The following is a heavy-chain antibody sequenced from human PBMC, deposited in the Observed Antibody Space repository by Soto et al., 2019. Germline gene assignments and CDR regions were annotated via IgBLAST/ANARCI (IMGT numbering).Heavy chain of an antibody. CDR1: GFTFAHYA. J-gene: IGHJ4*02. CDR2: MSHDENRK. D-gene: IGHD3-3*01. Sequence: GRSLRLSCAVSGFTFAHYAMHWVRHSPGKGLEWVAFMSHDENRKLYSDSVKGRFTISRDNSKSTLYLQMSRLRAEDTAVYYCANDYDFWSASVNPYFVSWGLGTLVTVSS. V-gene: IGHV3-30*18. CDR3: ANDYDFWSASVNPYFVS.